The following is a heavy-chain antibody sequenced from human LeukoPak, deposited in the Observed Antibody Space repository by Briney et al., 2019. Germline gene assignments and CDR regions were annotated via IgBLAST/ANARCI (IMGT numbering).Heavy chain of an antibody. D-gene: IGHD6-13*01. V-gene: IGHV1-2*02. Sequence: ASVKVSCKASGYTFTGYYMHWVRQAPGQGFEWMGWINPNSGGTNYAQKFQGRVTMTRDTSISTAYMELSRLRSDDTAVYYCARVLGRQQLVTDYWGQGTLVTVSS. CDR1: GYTFTGYY. CDR3: ARVLGRQQLVTDY. J-gene: IGHJ4*02. CDR2: INPNSGGT.